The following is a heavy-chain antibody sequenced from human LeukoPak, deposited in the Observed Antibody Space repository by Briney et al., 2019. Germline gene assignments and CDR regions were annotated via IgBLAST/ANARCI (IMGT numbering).Heavy chain of an antibody. CDR1: GFTLSSYA. V-gene: IGHV3-30-3*01. D-gene: IGHD3-16*01. Sequence: GGSLRLSCAASGFTLSSYAMHWVRQAPGKGLEWVAVISYDGSNKYYADSVKGRFTISRDNSKNTLYLLMNSLRAEDTAVYYCARDLGQTAFDYWGQGTLVTVSS. CDR3: ARDLGQTAFDY. CDR2: ISYDGSNK. J-gene: IGHJ4*02.